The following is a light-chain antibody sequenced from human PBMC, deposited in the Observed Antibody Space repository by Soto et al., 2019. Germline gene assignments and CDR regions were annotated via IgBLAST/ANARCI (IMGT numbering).Light chain of an antibody. CDR2: LTS. CDR1: QDISKS. Sequence: DIQMTQSPSSLSASVGDRVTITCQASQDISKSLNWYQQKPGQAPKLLIYLTSNLERGVPSRFSGSGFGTHFSLTFSSLQPADFATYFCQQYDSVPYTFGQGTMLDMK. J-gene: IGKJ2*01. V-gene: IGKV1-33*01. CDR3: QQYDSVPYT.